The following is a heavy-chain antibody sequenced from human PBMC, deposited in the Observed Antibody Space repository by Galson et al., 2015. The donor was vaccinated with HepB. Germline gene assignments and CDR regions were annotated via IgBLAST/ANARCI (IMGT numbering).Heavy chain of an antibody. CDR3: ARQVYYDSSGYSNNVRFDY. V-gene: IGHV5-51*01. Sequence: QSGAEVKKPGESLKISCKGSGYSFTSYWIGWVRRMPGKGLEWMGIIYPGDSDTRYSPSFQGQVTISADKSISTAYLQWSSLKASDTAMYYCARQVYYDSSGYSNNVRFDYWGQGTLVTVSS. CDR1: GYSFTSYW. CDR2: IYPGDSDT. D-gene: IGHD3-22*01. J-gene: IGHJ4*02.